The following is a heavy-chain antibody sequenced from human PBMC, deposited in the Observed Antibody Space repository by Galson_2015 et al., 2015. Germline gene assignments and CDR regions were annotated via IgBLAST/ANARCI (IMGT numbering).Heavy chain of an antibody. CDR1: GFTFSSYW. CDR3: ARQGGLRTYYYHYGMDV. V-gene: IGHV3-7*03. Sequence: SLRLSCAASGFTFSSYWMSWVRQAPGKGLEWVANIKHDGSEEYYVDSVKGRFTISRDNANNSLYLQMNSLRVEDTAVYYCARQGGLRTYYYHYGMDVWGQGTTVTVSS. J-gene: IGHJ6*02. CDR2: IKHDGSEE. D-gene: IGHD4-17*01.